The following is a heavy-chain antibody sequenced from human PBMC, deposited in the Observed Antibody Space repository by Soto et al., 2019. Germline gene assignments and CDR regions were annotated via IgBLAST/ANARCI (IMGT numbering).Heavy chain of an antibody. CDR2: VFSGGST. V-gene: IGHV3-53*01. J-gene: IGHJ4*02. CDR1: GFIFKNAW. D-gene: IGHD5-18*01. Sequence: GGSLRLSCAGSGFIFKNAWLTWVRQASGKGLEWVSVVFSGGSTFYADSVKGRFTISRDTSKNTLSLQMNSLRAEDTAVYFCASARTYNYAFDFWGQGTLVTVSS. CDR3: ASARTYNYAFDF.